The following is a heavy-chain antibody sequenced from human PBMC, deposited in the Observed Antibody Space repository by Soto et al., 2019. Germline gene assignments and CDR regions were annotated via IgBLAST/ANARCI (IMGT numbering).Heavy chain of an antibody. V-gene: IGHV3-30-3*01. D-gene: IGHD3-3*01. Sequence: PGGSLRLSCAASGFTFSHYAIHWVRQAPGKGLEGVAVTSYDGSNKYYTDSVEGRFTISRDNSKNTVFLQMNSLRPEDTALYYCARAGDVYDFWIGSLARYYYGMDVWGRGTTVTVSS. CDR2: TSYDGSNK. J-gene: IGHJ6*02. CDR1: GFTFSHYA. CDR3: ARAGDVYDFWIGSLARYYYGMDV.